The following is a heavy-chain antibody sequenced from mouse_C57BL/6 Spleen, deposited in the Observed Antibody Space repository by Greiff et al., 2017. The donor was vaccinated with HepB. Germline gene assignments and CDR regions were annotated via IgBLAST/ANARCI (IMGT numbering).Heavy chain of an antibody. J-gene: IGHJ2*01. CDR3: ARSYYYGSSYDYFDY. V-gene: IGHV1-69*01. CDR1: GYTFTSYW. CDR2: IDPSDSYT. D-gene: IGHD1-1*01. Sequence: QVQLQQPGAELVMPGASVKLSCKASGYTFTSYWMHWVKQRPGQGLEWIGEIDPSDSYTNYNQKFKGKSTLTVDKSSSTAYMQLSSLTSEDSAVYYCARSYYYGSSYDYFDYWGQGTTLTVSS.